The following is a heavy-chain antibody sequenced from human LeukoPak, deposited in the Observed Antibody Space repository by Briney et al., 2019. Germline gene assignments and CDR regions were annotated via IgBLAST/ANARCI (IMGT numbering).Heavy chain of an antibody. CDR3: AGLEAHRPLDY. Sequence: SETLSLTCTVSGGSVSDNNFFWNWIRQPPGKGLEWIGYIYNSGSTNYNPTLNSRVTISVDTSNNQFSLKLSSVIAADTAVYYCAGLEAHRPLDYWGQGTLVIVSS. CDR1: GGSVSDNNFF. J-gene: IGHJ4*02. CDR2: IYNSGST. V-gene: IGHV4-61*01.